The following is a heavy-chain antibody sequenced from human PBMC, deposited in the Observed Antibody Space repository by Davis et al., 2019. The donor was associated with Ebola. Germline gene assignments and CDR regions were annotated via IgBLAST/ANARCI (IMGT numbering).Heavy chain of an antibody. J-gene: IGHJ3*02. CDR1: GFTFSSYA. D-gene: IGHD2-15*01. Sequence: GGSLRLSCAASGFTFSSYAMSWVRQAPGKGLEWVSAISGSGGSTYYADSVKGRFAISRDNAKNSLYLQMNSLRAEDTAVYYCARDSSSGIWRVWADAFDIWGQGTMVTVSS. CDR2: ISGSGGST. V-gene: IGHV3-23*01. CDR3: ARDSSSGIWRVWADAFDI.